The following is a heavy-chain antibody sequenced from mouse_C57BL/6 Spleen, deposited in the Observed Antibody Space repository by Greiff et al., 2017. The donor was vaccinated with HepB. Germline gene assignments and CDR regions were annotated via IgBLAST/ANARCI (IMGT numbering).Heavy chain of an antibody. D-gene: IGHD1-1*01. CDR2: ISSGSSTI. CDR3: AKAPYGSSYWYFDV. CDR1: GFTFSDYG. J-gene: IGHJ1*03. Sequence: EVKLMESGGGLVKPGGSLKLSCAASGFTFSDYGMHWVRQAPEKGLEWVAYISSGSSTICYADTVKGRFTISRDNAKNTLFLQMTSLRSEDTAMYYCAKAPYGSSYWYFDVWGTGTTVTVSS. V-gene: IGHV5-17*01.